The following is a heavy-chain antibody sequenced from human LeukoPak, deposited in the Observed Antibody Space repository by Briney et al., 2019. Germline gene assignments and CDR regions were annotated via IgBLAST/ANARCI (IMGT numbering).Heavy chain of an antibody. V-gene: IGHV3-21*01. CDR1: GFTFSSYN. J-gene: IGHJ5*01. D-gene: IGHD2-15*01. CDR2: ISSSSNYI. CDR3: ARDIADCSSGTCYDIRFDS. Sequence: SGGSLRLSCEASGFTFSSYNMNWVRQAPGKGLEWVSSISSSSNYIYYADSVKGRFTISRDNAKNSLYLQMDSLRAEDTAVYYCARDIADCSSGTCYDIRFDSWGQGTLVTVSS.